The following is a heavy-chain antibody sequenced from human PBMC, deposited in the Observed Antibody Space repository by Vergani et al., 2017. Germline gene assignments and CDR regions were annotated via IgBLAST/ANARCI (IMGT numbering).Heavy chain of an antibody. CDR1: GGSFSGYY. V-gene: IGHV4-34*01. Sequence: QVQLQQWGAGLLKPSETLSLTCAVYGGSFSGYYWSWIRQPQGKGLEWIWEINHSGSTNYNPSLKSRVTISVDTSKNQFSLKLSSVTAADTAVYYCASSGEARTYYDFWSGYYLLDYWGQGTLVTVSS. CDR3: ASSGEARTYYDFWSGYYLLDY. J-gene: IGHJ4*02. D-gene: IGHD3-3*01. CDR2: INHSGST.